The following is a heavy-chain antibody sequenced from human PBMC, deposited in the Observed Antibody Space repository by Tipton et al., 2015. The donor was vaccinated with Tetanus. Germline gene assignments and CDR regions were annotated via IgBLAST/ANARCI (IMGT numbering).Heavy chain of an antibody. Sequence: LRLSCTVSGGSIRGGTFYWGWIRQPPGKGLEWIGSIYESGDTYYIPSLKSRVTISVVTPKNQFSLNLNSMAAADTGVYYCARHQSGYFTPVDYWGQGNLVTFSS. D-gene: IGHD3-3*01. CDR3: ARHQSGYFTPVDY. CDR1: GGSIRGGTFY. J-gene: IGHJ4*02. CDR2: IYESGDT. V-gene: IGHV4-39*01.